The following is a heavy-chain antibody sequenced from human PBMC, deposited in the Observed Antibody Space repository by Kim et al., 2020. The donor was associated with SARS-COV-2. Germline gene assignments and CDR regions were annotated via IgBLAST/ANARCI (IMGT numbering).Heavy chain of an antibody. J-gene: IGHJ2*01. CDR3: ARRLKVGYTTLWYLDV. V-gene: IGHV5-51*01. D-gene: IGHD4-17*01. CDR2: IYPHDSDT. CDR1: GYDFATYW. Sequence: GESLKISCRTSGYDFATYWIAWVRQKPGQGLEWMGLIYPHDSDTRYTPPFRGQVTISADKSISSAYLQWSSLEASDSAIYYCARRLKVGYTTLWYLDVWGRGTLVTVSS.